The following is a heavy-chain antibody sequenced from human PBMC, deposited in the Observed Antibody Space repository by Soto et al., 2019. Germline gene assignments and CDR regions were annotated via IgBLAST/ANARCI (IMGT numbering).Heavy chain of an antibody. Sequence: SETLSLTCTVSGGSVSSGSYYWSWIRQPPGKGLEWIGYIYYSGSTNYNPSLKSRVTISVDTSKNQFSLKLSSVTAADTAVYYCARLRIATNNYKWFDPWGQGALVTVSS. CDR3: ARLRIATNNYKWFDP. D-gene: IGHD2-21*01. CDR1: GGSVSSGSYY. V-gene: IGHV4-61*01. J-gene: IGHJ5*02. CDR2: IYYSGST.